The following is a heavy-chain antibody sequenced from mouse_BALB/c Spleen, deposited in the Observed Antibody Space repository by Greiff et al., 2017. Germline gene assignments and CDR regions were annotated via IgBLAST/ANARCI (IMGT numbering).Heavy chain of an antibody. CDR2: INSNGGST. J-gene: IGHJ4*01. CDR1: GFTFSSYG. CDR3: ARTGYRYGAYYAMDY. V-gene: IGHV5-6-3*01. D-gene: IGHD2-14*01. Sequence: EVNLVESGGGLVQPGGSLKLSCAASGFTFSSYGMSWVRQTPDKRLELVATINSNGGSTYYPDSVKGRFTISRDNAKNTLYLQMSSLKSEDTAMYYCARTGYRYGAYYAMDYWGQGTSVTVSS.